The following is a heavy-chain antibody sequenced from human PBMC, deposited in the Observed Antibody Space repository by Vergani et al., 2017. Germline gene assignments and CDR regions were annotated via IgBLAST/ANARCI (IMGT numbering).Heavy chain of an antibody. J-gene: IGHJ6*02. V-gene: IGHV3-15*07. CDR2: IKSTFDRGTT. CDR3: TTDPRYCGDGSCYWLRDHHYYGMDV. CDR1: GFSFRNAW. D-gene: IGHD2-21*01. Sequence: ELQLLESGGCIVKPGGSLRLSCVASGFSFRNAWMNWVRRTPGKGLEWVGRIKSTFDRGTTDYAAAVKGRFTISRDDSKNTLFLQMNGLKTEDIGVYYCTTDPRYCGDGSCYWLRDHHYYGMDVWGQGTTVTVSS.